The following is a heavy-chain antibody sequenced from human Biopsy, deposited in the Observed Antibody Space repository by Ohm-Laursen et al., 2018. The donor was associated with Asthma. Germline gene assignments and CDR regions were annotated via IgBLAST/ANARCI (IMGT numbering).Heavy chain of an antibody. CDR2: ISFDGSTK. J-gene: IGHJ6*02. CDR3: ARDGVVPDAMYYHYYYGLDV. D-gene: IGHD2-2*01. Sequence: SLRLSCAASGLTFRNYGMHWVRQAPGKGLEWVALISFDGSTKYFADSVKGRFTISRDNAKNTLYLQMNSLRVEDTAVYYCARDGVVPDAMYYHYYYGLDVWGQGTTVTVSS. V-gene: IGHV3-30*03. CDR1: GLTFRNYG.